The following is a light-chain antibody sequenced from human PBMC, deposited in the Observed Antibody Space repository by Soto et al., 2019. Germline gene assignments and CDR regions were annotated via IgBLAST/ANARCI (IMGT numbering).Light chain of an antibody. J-gene: IGLJ3*02. CDR1: SSDVGSYNL. CDR3: CSYAGTGSVV. Sequence: QSALTQPASVSGSPGQSITISCTGTSSDVGSYNLVSWYQQYPGKAPRLKMYEGTKRPSGVSYRFSGSKSGNTASLTISGLQAEDEALYYCCSYAGTGSVVFGGGTKVTVL. V-gene: IGLV2-23*01. CDR2: EGT.